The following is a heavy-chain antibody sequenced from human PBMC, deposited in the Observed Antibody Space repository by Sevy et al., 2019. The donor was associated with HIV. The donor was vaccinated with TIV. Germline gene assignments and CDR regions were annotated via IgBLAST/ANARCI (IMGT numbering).Heavy chain of an antibody. D-gene: IGHD2-2*01. Sequence: GGSLRLSCAVSGFTFSTYTMNWGRQAPGKGLEWVSSISGFSSYIYYADSVKGRFTISRDNAKNSLYLQMNSLRAEDTAVYYCARDGGCTSTSCLLYFDYWGQRTLVTVSS. J-gene: IGHJ4*01. CDR1: GFTFSTYT. V-gene: IGHV3-21*01. CDR3: ARDGGCTSTSCLLYFDY. CDR2: ISGFSSYI.